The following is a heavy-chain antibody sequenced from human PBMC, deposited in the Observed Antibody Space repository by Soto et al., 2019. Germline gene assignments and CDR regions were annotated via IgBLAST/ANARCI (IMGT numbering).Heavy chain of an antibody. Sequence: GGSLRLSCAASGFTFSSYGMHWVRQAPGKGLEWVAVIYRSGSTYYADSVKGRFTISRDNSKNTLYLQMNSLRAEDMAVYYCARAVGSYDAFDIWGQGTMVTVSS. CDR2: IYRSGST. CDR3: ARAVGSYDAFDI. D-gene: IGHD1-26*01. J-gene: IGHJ3*02. CDR1: GFTFSSYG. V-gene: IGHV3-NL1*01.